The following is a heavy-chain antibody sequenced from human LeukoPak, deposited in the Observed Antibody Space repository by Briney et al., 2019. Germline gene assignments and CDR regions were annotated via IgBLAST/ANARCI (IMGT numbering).Heavy chain of an antibody. CDR3: GGGIAAAPRHWFDP. J-gene: IGHJ5*01. CDR2: ISYDGSTK. CDR1: GFTFSSYG. Sequence: GRSLRLSCATSGFTFSSYGMHWVRQAPGKGLEWVAVISYDGSTKYYADSVKGRFTTSRDNSKNTLYLQMNSLRAEDTAVYYCGGGIAAAPRHWFDPWGQGTTVTVSS. D-gene: IGHD6-13*01. V-gene: IGHV3-30*03.